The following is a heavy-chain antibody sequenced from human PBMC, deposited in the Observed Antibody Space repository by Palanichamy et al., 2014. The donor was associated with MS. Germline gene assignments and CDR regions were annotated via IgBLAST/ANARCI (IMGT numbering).Heavy chain of an antibody. V-gene: IGHV3-74*03. CDR2: IDSDGNNI. Sequence: EVQLVESGGGVLQPGGSLRLSCAAPGFTFSSYWMHWVHQASGKGLVWVSRIDSDGNNIQYAGSVKGRFTISRDNAKNTLYLQMNSLRVEDTAVYYCARVLAGGCMDVWGQGTTVTISS. CDR3: ARVLAGGCMDV. CDR1: GFTFSSYW. D-gene: IGHD6-13*01. J-gene: IGHJ6*02.